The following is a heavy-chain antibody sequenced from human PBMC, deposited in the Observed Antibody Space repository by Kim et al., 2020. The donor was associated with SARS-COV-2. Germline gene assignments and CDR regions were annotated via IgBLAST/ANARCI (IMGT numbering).Heavy chain of an antibody. D-gene: IGHD1-26*01. CDR1: GFTFSDSW. Sequence: GGSLRLSCAASGFTFSDSWMHWVRQVPGKGLMWVARLDSDARITDYADSVKGRFTISSDNDKTTPSLQMNILRDEDTAIYYCTRGGDTGSYSLWDLGGKGKMVTVSS. V-gene: IGHV3-74*01. CDR2: LDSDARIT. CDR3: TRGGDTGSYSLWDL. J-gene: IGHJ3*01.